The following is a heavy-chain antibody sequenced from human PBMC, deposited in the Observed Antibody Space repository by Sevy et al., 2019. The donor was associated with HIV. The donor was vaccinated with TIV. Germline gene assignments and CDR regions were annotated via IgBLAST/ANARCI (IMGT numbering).Heavy chain of an antibody. CDR3: ANQVIAVIDGMDV. CDR2: ISGSGGGT. CDR1: GFTLSSYA. D-gene: IGHD2-21*01. Sequence: GGSLRLSCAASGFTLSSYAMTWVRQAPGKGLEWVSGISGSGGGTYYAISVKGRFTISRDNSKNTLYLQMSSLRAEDTAVYYCANQVIAVIDGMDVWGQGTTVTVSS. V-gene: IGHV3-23*01. J-gene: IGHJ6*02.